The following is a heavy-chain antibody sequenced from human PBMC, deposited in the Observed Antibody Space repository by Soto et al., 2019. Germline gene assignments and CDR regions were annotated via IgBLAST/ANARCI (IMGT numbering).Heavy chain of an antibody. CDR2: IIPIFGTA. V-gene: IGHV1-69*06. Sequence: ASVKVSCKASGVTFSSYAISWVRQAPGQGLEWMGGIIPIFGTANYAQKFQGRVTITADKSTSTAYMELSSLRSEDTAVYYCARVEVLAAPDWFDPWGKGPMVTDSS. CDR1: GVTFSSYA. D-gene: IGHD2-15*01. CDR3: ARVEVLAAPDWFDP. J-gene: IGHJ5*02.